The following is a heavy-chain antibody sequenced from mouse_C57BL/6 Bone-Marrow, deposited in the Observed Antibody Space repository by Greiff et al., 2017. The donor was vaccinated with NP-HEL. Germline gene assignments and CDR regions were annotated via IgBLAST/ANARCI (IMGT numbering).Heavy chain of an antibody. CDR3: AREGGNYWFAY. V-gene: IGHV1-52*01. J-gene: IGHJ3*01. CDR1: GYTFTSYW. D-gene: IGHD2-1*01. Sequence: QVQLKQPGAELVRPGSSVKLSCKASGYTFTSYWMHWVKQRPIQGLEWIGNIDPSDSETHSNQKFKDKATLTVDKSSSTAYMQLSSLTSEDSAVYYCAREGGNYWFAYWGQGTLVTVSA. CDR2: IDPSDSET.